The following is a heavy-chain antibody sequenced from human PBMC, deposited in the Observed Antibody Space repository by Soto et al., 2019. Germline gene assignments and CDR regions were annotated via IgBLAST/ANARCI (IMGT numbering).Heavy chain of an antibody. J-gene: IGHJ6*03. CDR3: ARISDSPSKQYKSYYMDV. CDR2: VSYIGDT. D-gene: IGHD1-1*01. Sequence: QVQLRESGPGLVRPSQTLSLTCTVSGVAISIGGYYWTWIRQHPAKGLEWIGYVSYIGDTYYSPSPDSPLTISVDPSKSQFSLRLTSVTAADTAVYYCARISDSPSKQYKSYYMDVWGEGTTVTVSS. V-gene: IGHV4-31*01. CDR1: GVAISIGGYY.